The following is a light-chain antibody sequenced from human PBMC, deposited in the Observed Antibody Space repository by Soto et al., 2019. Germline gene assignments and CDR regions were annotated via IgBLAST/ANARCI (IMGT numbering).Light chain of an antibody. J-gene: IGKJ5*01. CDR3: QQRSNWPPEIT. Sequence: EIVLTQSPATLSLFPGERATLSCRASQSVGSYLVWFQQKPGQAPRLLIYDASNRATGIPARFSGSGSGTDFTLTISSLEPEDFAVYYCQQRSNWPPEITFGQGTRLEIK. CDR2: DAS. CDR1: QSVGSY. V-gene: IGKV3-11*01.